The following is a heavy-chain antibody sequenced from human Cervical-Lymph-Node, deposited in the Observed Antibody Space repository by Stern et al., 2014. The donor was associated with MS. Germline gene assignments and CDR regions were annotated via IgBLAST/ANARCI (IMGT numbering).Heavy chain of an antibody. CDR1: GFDFSTFG. Sequence: DQLVESGGGVVQPGGSLRLSCAASGFDFSTFGMHWVRQAPGKGLAWVAVIAYDGNKEYYADSVKGRFTISRDNSRNTVSLQMNALRSEDTAVFYCAKGNNGTPDYWGRGTLVTVSS. V-gene: IGHV3-30*18. D-gene: IGHD1-26*01. J-gene: IGHJ4*02. CDR3: AKGNNGTPDY. CDR2: IAYDGNKE.